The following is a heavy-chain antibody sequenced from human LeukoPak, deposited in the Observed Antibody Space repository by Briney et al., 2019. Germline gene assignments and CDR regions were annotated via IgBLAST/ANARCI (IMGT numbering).Heavy chain of an antibody. D-gene: IGHD3-10*01. V-gene: IGHV3-15*01. Sequence: GGSLRLSCAASGSTFSDAWMSWVRQAPGKGLEWVSRIKSRAAGGTTDNAAPVQGRFTISRDDSKSTLYLQMNSLNTDDTAVYYCATGGHYFGSWGQGTLVTVSS. CDR1: GSTFSDAW. J-gene: IGHJ4*02. CDR3: ATGGHYFGS. CDR2: IKSRAAGGTT.